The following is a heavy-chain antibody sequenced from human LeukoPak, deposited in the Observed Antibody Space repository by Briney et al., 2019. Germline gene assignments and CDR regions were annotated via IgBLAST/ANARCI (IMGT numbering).Heavy chain of an antibody. CDR3: ARGRPSGSYPTDDFDI. CDR1: GFTFSTYG. V-gene: IGHV3-21*01. D-gene: IGHD1-26*01. CDR2: INRDSNYI. Sequence: AGGSPRLSCAASGFTFSTYGMTWVRQAPGKGLEWVSSINRDSNYIYYADSVKGRFTISRDNAKNSLYLQMNSLRAEDTAVYYCARGRPSGSYPTDDFDIWGQGTMVTVSS. J-gene: IGHJ3*02.